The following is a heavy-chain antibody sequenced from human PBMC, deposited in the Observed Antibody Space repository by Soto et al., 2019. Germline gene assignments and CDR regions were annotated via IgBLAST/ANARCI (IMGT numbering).Heavy chain of an antibody. Sequence: GAPVKASCKAPGYTYTCYDMYWVRQATGQGLEWMGWMNPNSGNTGYAQKFQGRVTMTRNTSISTAYMELSSLRSEDTAVYYCARTLYGDNVDYWGQGTLVTVSS. D-gene: IGHD4-17*01. CDR3: ARTLYGDNVDY. J-gene: IGHJ4*02. CDR1: GYTYTCYD. CDR2: MNPNSGNT. V-gene: IGHV1-8*01.